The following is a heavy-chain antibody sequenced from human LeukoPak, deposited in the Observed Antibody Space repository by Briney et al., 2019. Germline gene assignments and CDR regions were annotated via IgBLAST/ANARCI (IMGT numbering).Heavy chain of an antibody. CDR1: GYTFTGYY. CDR3: ASGYGYDAFDI. CDR2: INPRDSST. Sequence: ASVKVSCKASGYTFTGYYMHWVRQAPGQGLEWMGMINPRDSSTNYAQYFQGRVTMTRDMSTSTIYMGLSSLRSEDTAVYYCASGYGYDAFDIWGQGTVVTVSS. D-gene: IGHD5-18*01. J-gene: IGHJ3*02. V-gene: IGHV1-46*01.